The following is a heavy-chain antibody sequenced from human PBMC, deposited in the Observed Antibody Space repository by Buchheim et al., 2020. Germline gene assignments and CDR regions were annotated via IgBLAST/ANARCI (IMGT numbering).Heavy chain of an antibody. CDR1: GESFSRYY. V-gene: IGHV4-34*10. CDR3: ARGRVRRSGYSYGSVEYFYYGMDV. D-gene: IGHD5-18*01. CDR2: INHDGRS. Sequence: QVQLQESGPGLVKPSETLSLTCTVSGESFSRYYWSWIRQPPGKGLEWIGEINHDGRSNYNPSLKSRLTMSEDTSKNQFYLRLSSVTAADTAVYYCARGRVRRSGYSYGSVEYFYYGMDVWGQGT. J-gene: IGHJ6*02.